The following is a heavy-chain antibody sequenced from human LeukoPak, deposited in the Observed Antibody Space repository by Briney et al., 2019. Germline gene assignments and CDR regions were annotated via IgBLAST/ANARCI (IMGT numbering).Heavy chain of an antibody. Sequence: PGGSLRLSCAASGFTFSSYEMNWVRQAPGKGLEWVSYISSSGSTIYYADSVKGRFTISRDNAKNSLYLQMNSLRAEDTAVYYCARGGLFGSYYYMDVWGKGTTVTISS. CDR3: ARGGLFGSYYYMDV. J-gene: IGHJ6*03. CDR1: GFTFSSYE. CDR2: ISSSGSTI. V-gene: IGHV3-48*03. D-gene: IGHD3-22*01.